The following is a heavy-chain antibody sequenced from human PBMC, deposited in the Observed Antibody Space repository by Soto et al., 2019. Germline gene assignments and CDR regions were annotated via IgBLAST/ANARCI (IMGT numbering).Heavy chain of an antibody. V-gene: IGHV3-21*01. CDR2: ISGGMNYI. CDR1: GFTFSTYT. J-gene: IGHJ4*02. D-gene: IGHD2-21*02. Sequence: GGSLRLSCAASGFTFSTYTMNWVRQAPGKGLEWVSSISGGMNYIYYADSMKGRFTISRDNAKNSLYLQMDSLRAEDTAVYFCASGDSNYFDSWGQGTLVTVSS. CDR3: ASGDSNYFDS.